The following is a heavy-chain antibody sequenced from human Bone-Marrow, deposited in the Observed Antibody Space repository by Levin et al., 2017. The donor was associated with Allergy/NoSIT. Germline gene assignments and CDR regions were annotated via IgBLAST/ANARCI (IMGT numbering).Heavy chain of an antibody. D-gene: IGHD3-16*01. CDR2: ITGSGDTT. V-gene: IGHV3-23*01. CDR1: GFTFSSYA. CDR3: AKERNYDRALDV. J-gene: IGHJ6*02. Sequence: PGGSLRLSCAASGFTFSSYAVGWVRQAPGKGLDWVSSITGSGDTTYYADSVKGRFTISRDNSKNTLYLQMNSLRAEDTAVYYCAKERNYDRALDVWGQGTTVTVSS.